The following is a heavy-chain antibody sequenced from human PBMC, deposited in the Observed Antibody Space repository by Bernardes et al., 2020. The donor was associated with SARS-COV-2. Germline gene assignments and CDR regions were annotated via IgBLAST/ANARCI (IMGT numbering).Heavy chain of an antibody. CDR1: GYTFNTYD. J-gene: IGHJ4*02. CDR3: AIRRFLDF. CDR2: VNPRSGNT. D-gene: IGHD3-3*01. Sequence: ASVKVSCQGSGYTFNTYDINWVRQAPGQGLEWMGWVNPRSGNTAYAQKFRDRVTMSRDTSTDTVYMELTSLTSEDTAMYYCAIRRFLDFWGQGTLVTVSS. V-gene: IGHV1-8*01.